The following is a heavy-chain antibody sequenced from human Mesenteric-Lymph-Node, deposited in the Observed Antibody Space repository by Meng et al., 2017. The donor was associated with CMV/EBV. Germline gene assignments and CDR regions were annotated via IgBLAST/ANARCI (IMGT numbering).Heavy chain of an antibody. CDR2: IVAIFATT. CDR3: ARGGGSFDY. D-gene: IGHD1-26*01. Sequence: SVKVSCKASGYSFISSGISWVRQAPGQGLEWMGGIVAIFATTNYAQKFQDRVTITTDESTSTAYMELSSLRSEDTAVYYCARGGGSFDYWGQGTLVTVSS. CDR1: GYSFISSG. V-gene: IGHV1-69*05. J-gene: IGHJ4*02.